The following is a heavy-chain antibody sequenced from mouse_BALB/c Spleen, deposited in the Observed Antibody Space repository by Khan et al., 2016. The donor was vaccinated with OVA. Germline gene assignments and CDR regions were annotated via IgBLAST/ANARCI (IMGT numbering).Heavy chain of an antibody. CDR3: ARDLLDAMDY. D-gene: IGHD2-1*01. J-gene: IGHJ4*01. Sequence: QVQLKQSGPELKKPGETVKISCKASGYTFTDYSMHWVKQAPGKGLKWMGWINTETGEPTYADDFKGRFAFSLETSASTAYLQINNLKNEDTATYFCARDLLDAMDYGGQGTSVTVSS. CDR1: GYTFTDYS. CDR2: INTETGEP. V-gene: IGHV9-2-1*01.